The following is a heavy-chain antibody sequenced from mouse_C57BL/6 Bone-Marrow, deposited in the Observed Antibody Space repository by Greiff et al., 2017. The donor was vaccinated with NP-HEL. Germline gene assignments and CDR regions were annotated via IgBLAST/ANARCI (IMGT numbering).Heavy chain of an antibody. Sequence: EVKLVESGGGLVKPGGSLKLSCAASGFTFSSYAMSWVRQTPEKRLEWVATISDGGSYTYYPDNVKGRFTISRDNAKNNLYLQMSHLKSEDTAMYYCAREGFLWDADYWGQGTTLTVSS. J-gene: IGHJ2*01. CDR2: ISDGGSYT. D-gene: IGHD4-1*01. CDR3: AREGFLWDADY. V-gene: IGHV5-4*01. CDR1: GFTFSSYA.